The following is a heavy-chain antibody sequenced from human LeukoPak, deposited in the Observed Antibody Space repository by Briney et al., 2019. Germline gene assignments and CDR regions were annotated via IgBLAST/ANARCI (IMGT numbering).Heavy chain of an antibody. CDR1: GFTFSNYA. CDR3: ARARRDCSGGTCFSYYFDN. J-gene: IGHJ4*02. Sequence: GGSLRLSCAASGFTFSNYAIHWVRQAPGKGLECVSAISSIEGRIYYANSVRGRFTISRDNSKNMVFLQMGSLRAEDMAVYYCARARRDCSGGTCFSYYFDNWGQGTLVTVSP. D-gene: IGHD2-15*01. CDR2: ISSIEGRI. V-gene: IGHV3-64*01.